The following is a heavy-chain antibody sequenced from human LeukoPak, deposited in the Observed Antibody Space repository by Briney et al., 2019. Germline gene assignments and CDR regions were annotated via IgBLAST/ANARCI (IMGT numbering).Heavy chain of an antibody. V-gene: IGHV4-4*09. CDR2: IYTSGST. J-gene: IGHJ5*02. Sequence: SETLSLTCTVSGDSISGYYWSWIRQPPGKGLEWIGYIYTSGSTNYNPSLKSRVTISVDTSKNQFSLKLSSVTAADTAVYYCARLSAAAAGTQYNWFDPWGQGTLVTVSS. CDR1: GDSISGYY. D-gene: IGHD6-13*01. CDR3: ARLSAAAAGTQYNWFDP.